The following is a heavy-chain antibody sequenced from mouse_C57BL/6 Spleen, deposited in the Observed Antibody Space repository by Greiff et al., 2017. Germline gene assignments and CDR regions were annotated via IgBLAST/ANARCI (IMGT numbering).Heavy chain of an antibody. CDR2: LSSGSSTI. Sequence: DVKLVESGGGLVKPGGSLKLSCAASGFTFSDYGMHWVRQAPEKGLEWVAYLSSGSSTIYYADTVKGRFTISRDNAKNTLFLQMTSLRYEDTAMYYCARCGYYGFAYWGQGTLVTVSA. D-gene: IGHD2-3*01. J-gene: IGHJ3*01. V-gene: IGHV5-17*01. CDR3: ARCGYYGFAY. CDR1: GFTFSDYG.